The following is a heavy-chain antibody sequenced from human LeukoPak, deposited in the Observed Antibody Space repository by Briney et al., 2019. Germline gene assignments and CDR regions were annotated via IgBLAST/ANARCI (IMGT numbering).Heavy chain of an antibody. CDR3: ARHDDYSSGYDY. J-gene: IGHJ4*02. CDR1: GGSISTTNW. Sequence: PSGTLSLTCGVSGGSISTTNWWTWVRQPPGEGLEWIGEVHLSGRTHYNPSLESRVTMSVDMSENHISLRLTSVTAADTALYYCARHDDYSSGYDYWGQGTVVTVSS. V-gene: IGHV4-4*02. CDR2: VHLSGRT. D-gene: IGHD6-19*01.